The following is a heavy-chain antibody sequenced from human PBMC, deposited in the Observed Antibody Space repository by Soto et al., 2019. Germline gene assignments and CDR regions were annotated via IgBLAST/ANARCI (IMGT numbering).Heavy chain of an antibody. CDR1: GGSISSGGYS. V-gene: IGHV4-30-2*01. CDR2: IYHSGRT. J-gene: IGHJ4*02. Sequence: QLQLQESGSGLVKPSQTLSLTCAVSGGSISSGGYSWSWIRQPPGKGLEWIGYIYHSGRTYYNPSLKSRVTISVDRSKNQFSLKLSSVTAADTAVYYCASQQLWGTFDYWGQGTLVTVSS. D-gene: IGHD5-18*01. CDR3: ASQQLWGTFDY.